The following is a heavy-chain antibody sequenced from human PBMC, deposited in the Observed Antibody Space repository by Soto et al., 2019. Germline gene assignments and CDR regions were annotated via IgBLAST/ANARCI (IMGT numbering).Heavy chain of an antibody. Sequence: RASAKVSCKASGYTCTSYGISWVRQAPGQGLEWMGWISAYNGNTNYAQKLQGRVTMTTNTSTSTAYMELRSLRSDDTAVYYCARYYDFWSGYYSPSVFDYCGQGTLVTVS. CDR1: GYTCTSYG. CDR3: ARYYDFWSGYYSPSVFDY. V-gene: IGHV1-18*01. CDR2: ISAYNGNT. D-gene: IGHD3-3*01. J-gene: IGHJ4*02.